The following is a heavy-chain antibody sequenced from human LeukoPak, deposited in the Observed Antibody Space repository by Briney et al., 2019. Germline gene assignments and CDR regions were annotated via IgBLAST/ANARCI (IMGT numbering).Heavy chain of an antibody. D-gene: IGHD2-2*01. J-gene: IGHJ1*01. V-gene: IGHV1-18*01. Sequence: ASVTVSCKASGYTFTTYSLAWVRQPPGQSLEWMGWISVNNGGTNYAQSFQDRVTLTRDTSTNTAYLELRSLRSDDTAIIYCATATQPRGYFLHWGQGTLVTVSS. CDR2: ISVNNGGT. CDR3: ATATQPRGYFLH. CDR1: GYTFTTYS.